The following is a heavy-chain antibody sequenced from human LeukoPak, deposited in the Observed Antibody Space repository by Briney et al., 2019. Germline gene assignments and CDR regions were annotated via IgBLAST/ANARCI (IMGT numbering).Heavy chain of an antibody. CDR2: ISGSGGTT. CDR3: AKDRSSSSWFDGYDI. D-gene: IGHD6-13*01. Sequence: PGGSLRLSCTASGFIFSTCAMSWGRQAPGKGLEWVSAISGSGGTTYYADSVKGRFTISRDNSKNTLFLQMNSLRAEDTAVYYCAKDRSSSSWFDGYDIWGQGTMVTVSS. V-gene: IGHV3-23*01. J-gene: IGHJ3*02. CDR1: GFIFSTCA.